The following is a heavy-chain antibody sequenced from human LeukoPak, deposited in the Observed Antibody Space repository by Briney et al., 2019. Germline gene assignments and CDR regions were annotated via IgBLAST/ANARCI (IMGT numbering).Heavy chain of an antibody. CDR2: INPSGGST. Sequence: ASVKVSCKASGYTFTSYYMHWVRQAPGQGLEWMGIINPSGGSTSYAQKFQGRVAMTRDTSTSTVYMELSRLRSDDTAVYYCARDGVLGGYSSSWYYFDYWGQGTLVTVSS. D-gene: IGHD6-13*01. J-gene: IGHJ4*02. CDR3: ARDGVLGGYSSSWYYFDY. CDR1: GYTFTSYY. V-gene: IGHV1-46*01.